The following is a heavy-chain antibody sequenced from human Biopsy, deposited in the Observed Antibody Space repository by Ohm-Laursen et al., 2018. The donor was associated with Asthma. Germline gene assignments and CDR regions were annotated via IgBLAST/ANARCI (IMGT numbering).Heavy chain of an antibody. Sequence: SLRLSCTASGFSFSRYGMHWVRQAPGKGLEWVAVISFDGSNKYYGDSVKGRFTIARDNSKNTVYLQMHSLRAEDTAVYYCAREKVIESRGFQDWFDPWGQGTLVHVSS. CDR2: ISFDGSNK. CDR1: GFSFSRYG. D-gene: IGHD3-16*02. CDR3: AREKVIESRGFQDWFDP. J-gene: IGHJ5*02. V-gene: IGHV3-30*03.